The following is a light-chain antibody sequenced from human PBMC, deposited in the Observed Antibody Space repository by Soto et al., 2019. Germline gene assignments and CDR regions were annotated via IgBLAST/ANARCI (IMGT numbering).Light chain of an antibody. CDR1: QRVSTY. CDR3: QQRSEWPIT. CDR2: DAS. V-gene: IGKV3-11*01. Sequence: EIVLTQSPATLSLSPGERATLSCRASQRVSTYLAWYQQKAGQAPRLFIYDASNRATGIPARFSGSGSGTDFTLTISSLEPEDFAVYYCQQRSEWPITFGQGTRLEIK. J-gene: IGKJ5*01.